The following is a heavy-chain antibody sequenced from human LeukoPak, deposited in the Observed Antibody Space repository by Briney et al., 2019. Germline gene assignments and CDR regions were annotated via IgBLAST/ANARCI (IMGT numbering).Heavy chain of an antibody. J-gene: IGHJ4*02. V-gene: IGHV4-31*03. CDR3: ARVRGSGSYYGGFIDY. CDR2: IYYSGST. Sequence: SQTLSLTCTVSGGSISSGGYYWSWIRQHPGKGLEWIGYIYYSGSTCYNPSLKSRVTISVDTSKNQFSLKLSSVTAADTAVYYCARVRGSGSYYGGFIDYWGQGTLVTVSS. D-gene: IGHD3-10*01. CDR1: GGSISSGGYY.